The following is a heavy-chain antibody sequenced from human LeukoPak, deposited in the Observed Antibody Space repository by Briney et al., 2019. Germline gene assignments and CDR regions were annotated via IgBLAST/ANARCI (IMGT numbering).Heavy chain of an antibody. Sequence: PSETLSLTCTVSGGSISTGGYYWSWIRQHPEKGLEWIGYIYYSGSTYYNPSLKSRVTISGDTSTNQFSLKLSSVTAADTAVYYCVRGRGDYYDSSGGYYFDFWGQGTLVTVSS. J-gene: IGHJ4*02. CDR3: VRGRGDYYDSSGGYYFDF. D-gene: IGHD3-22*01. CDR2: IYYSGST. CDR1: GGSISTGGYY. V-gene: IGHV4-31*03.